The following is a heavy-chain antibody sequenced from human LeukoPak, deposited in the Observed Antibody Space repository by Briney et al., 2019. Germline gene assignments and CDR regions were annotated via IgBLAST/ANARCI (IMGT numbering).Heavy chain of an antibody. Sequence: ASVKVSCKASGYTFTSYGISWVRQAPGQGLEWMGWISAYNCNTNYAQKLQGRVTMTTDTSTSTAYMELRSLRSDDTAVYYCARSQVGPAPTNWFDPWGQGTLVTVSS. CDR1: GYTFTSYG. CDR2: ISAYNCNT. J-gene: IGHJ5*02. V-gene: IGHV1-18*01. CDR3: ARSQVGPAPTNWFDP. D-gene: IGHD2-2*01.